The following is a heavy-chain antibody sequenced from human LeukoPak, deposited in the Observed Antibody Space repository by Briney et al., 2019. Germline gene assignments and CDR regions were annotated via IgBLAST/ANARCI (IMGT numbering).Heavy chain of an antibody. D-gene: IGHD3-10*01. CDR1: GFTFDDYA. J-gene: IGHJ3*02. CDR2: ISWNSGSI. Sequence: PGGSLRLSCAASGFTFDDYAMHWVRQAPGKGLEWVSGISWNSGSIGYADSVKGRFTISRDNAKNSLYLQMNSLRAEDTALYYCAKDIYGRLVRWGGSGGYWVSAFDIWGQGTMVTVSS. CDR3: AKDIYGRLVRWGGSGGYWVSAFDI. V-gene: IGHV3-9*01.